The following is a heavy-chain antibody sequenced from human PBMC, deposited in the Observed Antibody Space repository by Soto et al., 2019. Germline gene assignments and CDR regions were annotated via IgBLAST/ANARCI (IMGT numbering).Heavy chain of an antibody. CDR1: GYTFITYA. Sequence: QVQLVQSGAEVKKTGASVKVSCKASGYTFITYAIHWVRQAPGQRLEWMGWINGGNGNTKYSQKFQGRVTITRDTSASTAYRELSSLRSEDTAVYYCARDNGSGSYYPFDYWGQGTLVTVSS. V-gene: IGHV1-3*01. CDR3: ARDNGSGSYYPFDY. CDR2: INGGNGNT. D-gene: IGHD3-10*01. J-gene: IGHJ4*02.